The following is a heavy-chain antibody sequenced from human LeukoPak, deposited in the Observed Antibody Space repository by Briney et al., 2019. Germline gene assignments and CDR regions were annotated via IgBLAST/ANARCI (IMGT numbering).Heavy chain of an antibody. CDR1: GLTVSSNY. CDR2: INGDGSST. J-gene: IGHJ4*02. V-gene: IGHV3-74*01. CDR3: ARVGYSGSYYPFDY. Sequence: GGSLRLSCAASGLTVSSNYMSWVRQAPGKGLVWVSRINGDGSSTNYADSVKGRFTISRGNAKNTLYLQMNSLRAEDTAVYYCARVGYSGSYYPFDYWGQGTLVTVSS. D-gene: IGHD1-26*01.